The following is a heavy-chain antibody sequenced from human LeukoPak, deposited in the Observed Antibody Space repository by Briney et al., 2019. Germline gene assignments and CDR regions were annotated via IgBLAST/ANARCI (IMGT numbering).Heavy chain of an antibody. V-gene: IGHV3-23*01. CDR2: ISGSGGST. J-gene: IGHJ4*02. D-gene: IGHD3-10*01. CDR3: AIRQELSYVLLWFGVYGY. CDR1: AFTLTTYA. Sequence: GGSLRLSCAAPAFTLTTYARSSGRQAPGKGLEWVSAISGSGGSTYYADSVKGRFTISRDNSKNTLYLQMNSLRAEDTALYCCAIRQELSYVLLWFGVYGYWGQGTLVTVSS.